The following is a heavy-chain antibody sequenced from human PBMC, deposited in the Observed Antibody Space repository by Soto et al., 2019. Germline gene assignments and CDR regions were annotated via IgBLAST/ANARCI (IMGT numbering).Heavy chain of an antibody. CDR2: INPNSGGT. D-gene: IGHD4-4*01. J-gene: IGHJ4*02. V-gene: IGHV1-2*02. CDR3: ARQAYSNYIPYDY. Sequence: ASVKVSCKTSGYTFTGYYMHWVRQAPGQGLEWMGWINPNSGGTNYAQKFQGRVTMTRDTSISTAYMELSRLRSDDTAVYYCARQAYSNYIPYDYWDQGTLVTVSS. CDR1: GYTFTGYY.